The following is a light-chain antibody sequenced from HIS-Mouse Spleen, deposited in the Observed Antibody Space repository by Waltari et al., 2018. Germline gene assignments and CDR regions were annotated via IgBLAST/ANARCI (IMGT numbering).Light chain of an antibody. Sequence: EIVMTQSPATLSVSPGERATLSCRASQSVSSNLAWYQQKPGQAPRLHIYGASTRATVIPARFSGSGSGTEFTLTIRSLQSEDFAVYYCQQYNNWPLTFGGGTKVEIK. J-gene: IGKJ4*01. CDR1: QSVSSN. V-gene: IGKV3-15*01. CDR3: QQYNNWPLT. CDR2: GAS.